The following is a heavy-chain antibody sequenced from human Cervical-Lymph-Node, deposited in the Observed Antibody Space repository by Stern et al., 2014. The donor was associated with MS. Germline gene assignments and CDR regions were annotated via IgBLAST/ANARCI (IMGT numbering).Heavy chain of an antibody. CDR1: GYNFTTYY. CDR3: AIIEGWNGMDV. J-gene: IGHJ6*02. CDR2: INPRGGRT. V-gene: IGHV1-46*01. Sequence: QLVESGAEVKKPGASVRLSCKASGYNFTTYYMHWVRQAPGQGLEWMGIINPRGGRTSDAQKFLGRVIMTRDTSTSTVYMELSSLRSEDTAVYYCAIIEGWNGMDVWGQGTTVIASS. D-gene: IGHD1-26*01.